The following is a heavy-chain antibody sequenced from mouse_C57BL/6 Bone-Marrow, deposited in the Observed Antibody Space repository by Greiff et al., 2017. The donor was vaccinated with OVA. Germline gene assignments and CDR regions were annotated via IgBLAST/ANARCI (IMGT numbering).Heavy chain of an antibody. V-gene: IGHV1-72*01. J-gene: IGHJ1*03. CDR2: IDPNSGGT. D-gene: IGHD1-1*02. CDR1: GYTFTSYW. CDR3: AREGGTMVPWYFDV. Sequence: QVQLKQPGAELVKPGASVKLSCKASGYTFTSYWMHWVKQRPGRGLGWIGRIDPNSGGTKYNEKFKSKATLTVDKPSSTAYMQLSSLTSEDSAVYYCAREGGTMVPWYFDVWGTGTTVTVSS.